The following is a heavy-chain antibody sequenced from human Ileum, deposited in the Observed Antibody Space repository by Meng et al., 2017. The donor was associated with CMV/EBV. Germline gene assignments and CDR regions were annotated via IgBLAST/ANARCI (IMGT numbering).Heavy chain of an antibody. CDR1: GYKFSNDW. V-gene: IGHV5-51*01. CDR2: IYPGDSNT. Sequence: GESLKISCKGSGYKFSNDWIAWVRQMPGKGLEWMGIIYPGDSNTIYSPSIQGQVTMSADKSINTAYLQWSSLKASDSAMYYCGTRLGYWGQGTLVTVSS. D-gene: IGHD2-21*01. CDR3: GTRLGY. J-gene: IGHJ4*02.